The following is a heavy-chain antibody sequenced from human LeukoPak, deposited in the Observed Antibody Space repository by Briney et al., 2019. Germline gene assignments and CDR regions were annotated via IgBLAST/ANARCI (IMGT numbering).Heavy chain of an antibody. CDR1: GYSISSGYY. CDR3: GGINGADFDY. J-gene: IGHJ4*02. D-gene: IGHD2-8*01. Sequence: PSETLSLTCTVSGYSISSGYYWGWIRQPPGKGLEWIGSIYHSGSTYYNPSLKSRVTISVDTSKNQFSLKLSSVTAADTAVYYCGGINGADFDYWGQGTLVTVSS. CDR2: IYHSGST. V-gene: IGHV4-38-2*02.